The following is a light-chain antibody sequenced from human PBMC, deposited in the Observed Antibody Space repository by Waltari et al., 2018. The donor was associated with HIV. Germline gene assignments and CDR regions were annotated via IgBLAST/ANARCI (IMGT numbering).Light chain of an antibody. CDR1: TSDVGGYDY. Sequence: QSALTQPASVSGSPGQSITISCTGTTSDVGGYDYVSWYQQHPGKAPKLMIFEVTYRPSGVSPRFSASTSGNTASLTISGLQAEDEADYYCTSYRSGSTLVVGGGTKVTVL. CDR2: EVT. J-gene: IGLJ2*01. V-gene: IGLV2-14*01. CDR3: TSYRSGSTLV.